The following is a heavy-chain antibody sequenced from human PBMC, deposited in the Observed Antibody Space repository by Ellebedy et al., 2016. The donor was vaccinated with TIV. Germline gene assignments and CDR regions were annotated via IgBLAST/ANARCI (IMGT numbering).Heavy chain of an antibody. J-gene: IGHJ1*01. CDR2: ISGSGENT. CDR3: AKDATDEYYDSSGWFQS. CDR1: GFTFSNYA. V-gene: IGHV3-23*01. D-gene: IGHD3-22*01. Sequence: GESLKISCAASGFTFSNYAMNWVRQAPGKGLEWVSSISGSGENTYFADSVKGRFTISRDNAKKRLLLHKTSLRAEDTAVYFCAKDATDEYYDSSGWFQSWGQGTMVTVSS.